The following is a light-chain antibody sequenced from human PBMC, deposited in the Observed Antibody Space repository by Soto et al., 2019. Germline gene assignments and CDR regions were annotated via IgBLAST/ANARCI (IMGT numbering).Light chain of an antibody. J-gene: IGLJ1*01. CDR2: DVS. V-gene: IGLV2-14*03. CDR3: SSFTGSNYV. Sequence: HSALTQPASVSGSPGQSITISCTGTISDVGGYNFVSWYQQYPGKAPKLMICDVSNRPSGVSNRFSGSKSGNTASLTISGLQAEDEADYYCSSFTGSNYVFGTGTXVTVL. CDR1: ISDVGGYNF.